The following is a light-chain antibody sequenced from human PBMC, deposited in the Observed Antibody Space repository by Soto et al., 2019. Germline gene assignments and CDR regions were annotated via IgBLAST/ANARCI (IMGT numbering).Light chain of an antibody. CDR1: SSDVGAYNY. CDR2: EVT. CDR3: CSYIRSTTPLYV. V-gene: IGLV2-14*01. Sequence: QSALTQPASVSGSPGQSITISCTGTSSDVGAYNYVSWYQQHPGKAPKLMIYEVTNRPSGVSHRFSGSKSGNTASLTISGLQAEDEADYYCCSYIRSTTPLYVFGTGTKLTVL. J-gene: IGLJ1*01.